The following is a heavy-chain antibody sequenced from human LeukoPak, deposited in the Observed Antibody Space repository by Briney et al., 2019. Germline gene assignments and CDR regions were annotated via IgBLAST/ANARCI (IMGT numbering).Heavy chain of an antibody. CDR1: GYTFTGYY. CDR2: INPNSGGT. Sequence: ASVKVSCKASGYTFTGYYMHWVRQAPGQGLEWMGWINPNSGGTNYAKKLQGRVTMARDTSISTAYMELSRLRSDDTAVYYCARNPPSIYGMDAWGQGTTVTVSS. CDR3: ARNPPSIYGMDA. V-gene: IGHV1-2*02. J-gene: IGHJ6*02.